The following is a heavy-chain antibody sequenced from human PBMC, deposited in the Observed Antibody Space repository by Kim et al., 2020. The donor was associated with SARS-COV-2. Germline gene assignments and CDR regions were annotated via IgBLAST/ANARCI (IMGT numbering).Heavy chain of an antibody. CDR1: GFTFSSYG. Sequence: GGSLRLSCAASGFTFSSYGMHWVRQAPGKGLEWVAVISYDGSNKYYADSVKGRFTISRDNSKNTLYLQMNSLRAEDTAVYYCARGRIVVVVAAPDYWGQG. CDR2: ISYDGSNK. CDR3: ARGRIVVVVAAPDY. J-gene: IGHJ4*02. V-gene: IGHV3-33*05. D-gene: IGHD2-15*01.